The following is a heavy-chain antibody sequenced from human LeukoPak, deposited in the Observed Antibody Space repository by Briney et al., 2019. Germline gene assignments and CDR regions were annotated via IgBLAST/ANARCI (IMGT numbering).Heavy chain of an antibody. CDR1: GFTFSSYA. J-gene: IGHJ5*02. CDR3: ARALFLNWFDP. D-gene: IGHD3-10*02. V-gene: IGHV3-9*03. CDR2: ISWNSGSI. Sequence: GGSLRLSCAASGFTFSSYAMNWVRQAPGRGLEWVSGISWNSGSIGYADSVKGRFTISRDNAKNSLYLQMNSLRAEDMALYYCARALFLNWFDPWGQGTLVTVSS.